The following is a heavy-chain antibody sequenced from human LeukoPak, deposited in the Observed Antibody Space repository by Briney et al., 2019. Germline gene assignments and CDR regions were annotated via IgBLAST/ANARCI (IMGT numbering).Heavy chain of an antibody. CDR1: GYTFTSYG. CDR2: ISAYNGNT. J-gene: IGHJ4*02. V-gene: IGHV1-18*01. Sequence: VASVKVSCKASGYTFTSYGISWVRQAPGQGLEWMGWISAYNGNTNYAQKLQGRVTMTTDTSTSTAYMELRSLRSDDTAVYYCVRNEDIVVVVAGPFDYWGQGTLVTVSS. CDR3: VRNEDIVVVVAGPFDY. D-gene: IGHD2-15*01.